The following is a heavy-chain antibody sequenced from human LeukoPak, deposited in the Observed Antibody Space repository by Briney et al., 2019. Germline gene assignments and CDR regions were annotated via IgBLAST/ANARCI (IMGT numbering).Heavy chain of an antibody. CDR1: GYSFTNYD. Sequence: GASVTVSCKPSGYSFTNYDINWVRQAAGQGREWMGWMNPKSGDPGYSQKFQDRVFITRDTSINTAYMELSSLGSDDTAVYYCARDGRGSRSSWFDPWGQGTLVIVSS. J-gene: IGHJ5*02. CDR3: ARDGRGSRSSWFDP. CDR2: MNPKSGDP. D-gene: IGHD3-10*01. V-gene: IGHV1-8*03.